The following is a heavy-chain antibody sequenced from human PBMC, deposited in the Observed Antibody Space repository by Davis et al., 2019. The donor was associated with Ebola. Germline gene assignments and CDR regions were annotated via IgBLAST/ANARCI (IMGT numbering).Heavy chain of an antibody. D-gene: IGHD2-2*02. J-gene: IGHJ6*02. V-gene: IGHV1-69*05. CDR3: ARGRCSSTSCYMTYYYGMDV. Sequence: AASVKVSCKASGGTFSSYAISWVRQAPGQGLEWMGGIIPIFGTANYAQKLQGRVTMTTDTSTSTAYMELRSLRSDDTAVYYCARGRCSSTSCYMTYYYGMDVWGQGTTVTVSS. CDR1: GGTFSSYA. CDR2: IIPIFGTA.